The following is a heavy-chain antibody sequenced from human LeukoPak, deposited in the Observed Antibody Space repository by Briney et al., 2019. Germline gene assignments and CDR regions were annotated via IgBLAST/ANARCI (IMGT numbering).Heavy chain of an antibody. CDR1: GFTFINAW. Sequence: GGSLRLSCAASGFTFINAWMNWIRQAPGKGLEWIGRIRSKADGGTPEYAAPVKGRFTISRDDSKNTLSLEMNSLDTEDTALYYCTTGRGSLYYFDNWGQGTLVTVSS. V-gene: IGHV3-15*01. CDR2: IRSKADGGTP. D-gene: IGHD2-2*02. J-gene: IGHJ4*02. CDR3: TTGRGSLYYFDN.